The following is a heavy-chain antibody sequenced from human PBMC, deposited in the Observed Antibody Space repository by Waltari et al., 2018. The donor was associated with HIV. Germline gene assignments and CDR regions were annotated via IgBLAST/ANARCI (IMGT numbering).Heavy chain of an antibody. J-gene: IGHJ3*02. CDR3: ARDGGDYPDAFDI. D-gene: IGHD1-26*01. CDR2: ISSTGTI. CDR1: GFSFIDYY. Sequence: QVQLVESGGGLVKPGGSLRLPCAASGFSFIDYYMSWIRQAPGKGLEWISYISSTGTIYVASVRGRFTISRDNAKSSLYLQMNSLRAEDTAVYYCARDGGDYPDAFDIWGQGTMVTVSP. V-gene: IGHV3-11*01.